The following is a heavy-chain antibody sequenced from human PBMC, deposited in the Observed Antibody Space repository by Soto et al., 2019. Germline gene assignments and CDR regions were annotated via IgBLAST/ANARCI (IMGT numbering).Heavy chain of an antibody. CDR3: AKDREDCGFDY. CDR2: ISYDGSNK. V-gene: IGHV3-30*18. CDR1: GFTFSSYG. D-gene: IGHD2-21*02. Sequence: GGSLRLSCAASGFTFSSYGMHWVRQAPGKGLEWVAVISYDGSNKYYADSVKGRFTISRDNSKNTLYLQMNSLRAEDTAVYYCAKDREDCGFDYWGQGTLVTVSS. J-gene: IGHJ4*02.